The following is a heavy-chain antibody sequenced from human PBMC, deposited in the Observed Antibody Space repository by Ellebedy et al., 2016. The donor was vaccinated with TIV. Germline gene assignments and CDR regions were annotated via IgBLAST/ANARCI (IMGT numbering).Heavy chain of an antibody. CDR3: GRATPRYFDVVTGYGLVDF. D-gene: IGHD3-9*01. Sequence: ASVKVSCKASGYTLRNHYLHWVRQAPGQGLEWMGVINPSGGPPRYAQKFQGRVTLTTDTSTSAVYMELSTLNSEDTAVYYCGRATPRYFDVVTGYGLVDFWGLGTLVAVSS. V-gene: IGHV1-46*01. J-gene: IGHJ4*02. CDR2: INPSGGPP. CDR1: GYTLRNHY.